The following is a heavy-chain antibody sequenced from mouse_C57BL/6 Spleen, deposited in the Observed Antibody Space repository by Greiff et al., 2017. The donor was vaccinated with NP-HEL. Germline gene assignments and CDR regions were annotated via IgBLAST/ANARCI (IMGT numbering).Heavy chain of an antibody. CDR1: GFSLTSYG. J-gene: IGHJ4*01. V-gene: IGHV2-3*01. Sequence: VKLMESGPGLVAPSQSLSITCTVSGFSLTSYGVSWVRQPPGKGLEWLGVIWGDGSTNYHSALISRLSISKDNPKSQVVLKLNRLQTDDTATYYCAKEDLDYYYGSPYAMDYWGQGTSVTVSS. CDR2: IWGDGST. CDR3: AKEDLDYYYGSPYAMDY. D-gene: IGHD1-1*01.